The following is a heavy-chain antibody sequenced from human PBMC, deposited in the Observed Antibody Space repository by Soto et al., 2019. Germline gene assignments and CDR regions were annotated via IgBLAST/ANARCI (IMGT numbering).Heavy chain of an antibody. CDR2: IKQDGSER. J-gene: IGHJ4*02. CDR1: GFTLRNYW. CDR3: VRENYFDY. Sequence: EEQLVESGGGLVQPGGSLRLSCAGSGFTLRNYWMGWVRPAPGKRLEWVANIKQDGSERSYADTVKGRFTIARDNAKNSLYLQMSNMGADDSAVYYCVRENYFDYWGQGILVIVSS. V-gene: IGHV3-7*01.